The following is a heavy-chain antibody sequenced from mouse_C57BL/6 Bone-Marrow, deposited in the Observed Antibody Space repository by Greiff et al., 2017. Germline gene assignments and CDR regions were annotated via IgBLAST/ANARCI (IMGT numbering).Heavy chain of an antibody. D-gene: IGHD2-3*01. CDR3: ARLRVTGFAY. Sequence: DVMLVESGGDLVKPGGSLKLSCAASGFTFSSYGMSWVRQTPDKRLEWVATISSGGSYTYYPDSVKGRFTISRDNAKNTLYLQMSSLKSEDTAMYYCARLRVTGFAYWGQGTLVTVSA. J-gene: IGHJ3*01. V-gene: IGHV5-6*02. CDR1: GFTFSSYG. CDR2: ISSGGSYT.